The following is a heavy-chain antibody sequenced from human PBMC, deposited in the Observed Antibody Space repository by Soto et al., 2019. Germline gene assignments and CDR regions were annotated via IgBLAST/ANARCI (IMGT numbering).Heavy chain of an antibody. V-gene: IGHV4-4*02. CDR3: ARAGPEGNYYYMDV. CDR2: IYHSGST. D-gene: IGHD6-13*01. Sequence: PSETLSLTCAVSSGSISSSNWWSWVRQPPGKGLEWIGEIYHSGSTNYNPSLKSRVTISVDKSKNQFSLKLSSVTAADTAVYYCARAGPEGNYYYMDVWGKGTTVTVSS. J-gene: IGHJ6*03. CDR1: SGSISSSNW.